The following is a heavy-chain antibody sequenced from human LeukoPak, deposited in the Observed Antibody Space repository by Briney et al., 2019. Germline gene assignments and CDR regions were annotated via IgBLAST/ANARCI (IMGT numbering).Heavy chain of an antibody. Sequence: GASVKVSCKASGYTFTSYDINWVRQATGQGLEWMGWMNTNSGNTGYAQKFQGRVTMTRNTSISTAYMELSSLRSEDTAVYYCARGGSKWEPEDYWGQGTLVTVSS. V-gene: IGHV1-8*01. D-gene: IGHD1-26*01. CDR3: ARGGSKWEPEDY. J-gene: IGHJ4*02. CDR2: MNTNSGNT. CDR1: GYTFTSYD.